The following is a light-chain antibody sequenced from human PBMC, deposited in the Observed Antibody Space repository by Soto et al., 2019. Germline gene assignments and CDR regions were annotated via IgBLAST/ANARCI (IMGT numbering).Light chain of an antibody. J-gene: IGLJ2*01. Sequence: QSALTQPASVSGSPGQSITISCTGTNNDVGSYDLVSWYRQSPGEAPKLIIYDVTKRPSGVSDRFSASKSGNTASLTISGLQAEDEADYYCSSYAGLATYFLFGGGTKLTVL. CDR3: SSYAGLATYFL. CDR2: DVT. CDR1: NNDVGSYDL. V-gene: IGLV2-23*02.